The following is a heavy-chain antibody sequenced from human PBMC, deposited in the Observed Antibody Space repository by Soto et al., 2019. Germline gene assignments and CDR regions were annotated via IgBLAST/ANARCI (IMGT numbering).Heavy chain of an antibody. D-gene: IGHD3-22*01. J-gene: IGHJ4*02. Sequence: PSETLSLTCTVSGGSISSYYWSWIRQPPGKGLEWIGYIYYSGSTNYNPSLKSRVTISVDTSKNQFSLKLSSVTAADTAVYYCALTVEDDSSGAYFDYWGQGTLVTGSS. CDR1: GGSISSYY. V-gene: IGHV4-59*01. CDR2: IYYSGST. CDR3: ALTVEDDSSGAYFDY.